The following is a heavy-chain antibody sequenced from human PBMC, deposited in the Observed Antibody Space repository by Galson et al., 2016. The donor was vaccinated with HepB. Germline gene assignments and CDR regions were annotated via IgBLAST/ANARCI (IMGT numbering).Heavy chain of an antibody. D-gene: IGHD2-8*02. J-gene: IGHJ3*02. Sequence: SLRLSCAASGFSVSNNYVSWVRQAPGKGLEWVSVIYSGGSTYYADSVRGRFTISRDNSKNTVYLQMNSLRAEDTAVYYCARDLVALTGNVFDIWGQGTIVTVSS. CDR1: GFSVSNNY. V-gene: IGHV3-53*01. CDR2: IYSGGST. CDR3: ARDLVALTGNVFDI.